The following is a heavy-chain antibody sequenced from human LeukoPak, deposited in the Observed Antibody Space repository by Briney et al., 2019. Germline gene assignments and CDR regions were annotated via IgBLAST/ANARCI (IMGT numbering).Heavy chain of an antibody. CDR3: AKDGESIAVAGQFDY. Sequence: GSLRLSCAASGFTFSSYGMHWVRQAPGKGLEWVAVIWYDGSNKYYADSVKGRFTISRDNSKNMVYLQMNSLRAEDTAVYYCAKDGESIAVAGQFDYWGQGTLVTVSS. CDR1: GFTFSSYG. V-gene: IGHV3-33*06. CDR2: IWYDGSNK. D-gene: IGHD6-19*01. J-gene: IGHJ4*02.